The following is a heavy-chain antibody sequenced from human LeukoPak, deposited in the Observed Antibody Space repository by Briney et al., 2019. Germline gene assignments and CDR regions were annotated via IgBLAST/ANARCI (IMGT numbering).Heavy chain of an antibody. D-gene: IGHD2-15*01. CDR1: GFTFSSYS. Sequence: GGSLRLSCVASGFTFSSYSMNWVRQAPGKGLEWVSSISSSYSTYIYYADSLKGRFTISRDNAKNSLYLQMNSLRAEDTALYYCATQNDFYCSGGSCYVLDPDXFDIWGXXTMVTVSS. CDR2: ISSSYSTYI. CDR3: ATQNDFYCSGGSCYVLDPDXFDI. J-gene: IGHJ3*02. V-gene: IGHV3-21*04.